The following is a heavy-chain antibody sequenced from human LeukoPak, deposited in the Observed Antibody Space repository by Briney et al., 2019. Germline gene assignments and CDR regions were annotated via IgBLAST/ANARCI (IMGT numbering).Heavy chain of an antibody. Sequence: GGSLRLSCAASGFTFSSYSMNWVRQAPGKGLEWVASISSSSSYIYYADSVKGRFTISRDNAKNSLYLQMNSLRAEDTAVYYCARGRVGQWLVDAFDLWGQGPMVPVSS. D-gene: IGHD6-19*01. CDR2: ISSSSSYI. J-gene: IGHJ3*01. V-gene: IGHV3-21*01. CDR1: GFTFSSYS. CDR3: ARGRVGQWLVDAFDL.